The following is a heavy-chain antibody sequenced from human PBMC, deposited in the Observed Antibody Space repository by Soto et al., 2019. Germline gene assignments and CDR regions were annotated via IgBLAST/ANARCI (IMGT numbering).Heavy chain of an antibody. J-gene: IGHJ3*01. CDR1: GYIFSDYY. V-gene: IGHV1-2*02. CDR3: VRGRAVAGINDEAFDL. D-gene: IGHD6-19*01. CDR2: INPNSGDT. Sequence: ASVKVSCKASGYIFSDYYMHWVRQAPGQGLERMGWINPNSGDTIYAQKFQGRVTVTGDPSISTAYMELSRLTSDDMAVYYCVRGRAVAGINDEAFDLWGQGTMVTV.